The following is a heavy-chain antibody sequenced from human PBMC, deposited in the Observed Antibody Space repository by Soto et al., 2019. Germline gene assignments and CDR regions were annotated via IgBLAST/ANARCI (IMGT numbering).Heavy chain of an antibody. CDR1: GFTFDDYA. CDR3: SKALIYGMDV. CDR2: ISWNSGSI. J-gene: IGHJ6*02. D-gene: IGHD3-22*01. V-gene: IGHV3-9*01. Sequence: GGSLRLSCVASGFTFDDYAMHWVRQAPGKGLEWVSGISWNSGSIGYADAVKGRFTISRDNAKNSLYLQMNSLRAEDTALYYCSKALIYGMDVWGQGTTVTVSS.